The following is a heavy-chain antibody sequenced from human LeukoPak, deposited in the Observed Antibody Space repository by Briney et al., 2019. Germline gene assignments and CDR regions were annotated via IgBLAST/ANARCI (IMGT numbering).Heavy chain of an antibody. Sequence: GGSLRLSCAASGFTFSSYAMSWVRQAPGKGLEWVSAISGSGGSTYYADSVKGRFTISRDNSKNTLYLQMNSLRAEDTAVYYCAKDLGYCSSTSCYDAFDIWGQGTMVTVSS. D-gene: IGHD2-2*01. CDR2: ISGSGGST. CDR1: GFTFSSYA. CDR3: AKDLGYCSSTSCYDAFDI. V-gene: IGHV3-23*01. J-gene: IGHJ3*02.